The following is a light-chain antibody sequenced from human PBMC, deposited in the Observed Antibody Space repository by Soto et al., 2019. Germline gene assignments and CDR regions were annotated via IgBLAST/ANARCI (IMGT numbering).Light chain of an antibody. J-gene: IGKJ5*01. V-gene: IGKV1-33*01. CDR2: DAS. CDR1: QNINNY. Sequence: DMRMTQSPSSLSASIGDRVTITFQASQNINNYLNWYQQKPGRAPKLLIYDASNLEAGVPSRFRGSGSGTDFTFTISRLQPEDIATYYCQQYENLPTFGQGTRLEIK. CDR3: QQYENLPT.